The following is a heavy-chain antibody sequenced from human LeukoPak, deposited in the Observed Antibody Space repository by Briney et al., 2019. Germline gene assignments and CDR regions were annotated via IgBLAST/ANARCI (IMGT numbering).Heavy chain of an antibody. CDR1: GLIVRSNH. CDR3: ARERPDSRNPDS. CDR2: TYSGDTT. V-gene: IGHV3-66*01. D-gene: IGHD1-14*01. J-gene: IGHJ4*02. Sequence: PGGSLRLTCAAFGLIVRSNHINWVRQAPGKGLEWVSITYSGDTTYYADSVKGRFIISRDDSKNTLSLQMNDLRVEDTAVYYCARERPDSRNPDSWGRGALVTVSS.